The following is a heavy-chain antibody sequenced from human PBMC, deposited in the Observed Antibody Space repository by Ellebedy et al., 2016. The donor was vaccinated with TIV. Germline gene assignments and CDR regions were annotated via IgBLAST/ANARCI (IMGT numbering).Heavy chain of an antibody. V-gene: IGHV3-11*03. CDR1: GFTFSDYY. CDR3: ARLGSGWYEDY. J-gene: IGHJ4*02. D-gene: IGHD6-19*01. CDR2: ISSSSSYT. Sequence: GGSLRLXXAASGFTFSDYYMSWIRQAPGKGLEWVSYISSSSSYTNYADSVKGRFTISRDNAKNSLYLQMNSLRAEDTAVYYCARLGSGWYEDYWGQGTLVTVSS.